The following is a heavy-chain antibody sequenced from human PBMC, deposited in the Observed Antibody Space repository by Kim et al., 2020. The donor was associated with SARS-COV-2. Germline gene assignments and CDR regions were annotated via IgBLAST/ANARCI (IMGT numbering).Heavy chain of an antibody. Sequence: SETLSLTCAVYGGSFSGYYWTWIRQPPGKGLEWVGEINHSGSTNYNPSFKSRVTISVDTSKNQFSLKLSSVTAADTAVYYCASRGIGSYYRRAFAIWGQGTMGTVSS. V-gene: IGHV4-34*01. J-gene: IGHJ3*02. D-gene: IGHD1-26*01. CDR2: INHSGST. CDR1: GGSFSGYY. CDR3: ASRGIGSYYRRAFAI.